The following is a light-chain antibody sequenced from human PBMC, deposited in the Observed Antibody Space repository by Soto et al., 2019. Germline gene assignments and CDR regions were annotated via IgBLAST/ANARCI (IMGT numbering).Light chain of an antibody. Sequence: QSVLTQPPSASATSGQTIAISCSGGSSNIGSHTVNWFQQPPGTAPRLLIYSNTQRPSGVPDRFSGSKSGTSASLAISGLQSEYEGDYYCATWDDSLNGVVFGGGTKVTVL. J-gene: IGLJ2*01. CDR2: SNT. CDR1: SSNIGSHT. CDR3: ATWDDSLNGVV. V-gene: IGLV1-44*01.